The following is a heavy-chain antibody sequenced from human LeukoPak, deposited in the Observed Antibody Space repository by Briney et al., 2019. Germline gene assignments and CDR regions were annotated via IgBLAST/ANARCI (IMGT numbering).Heavy chain of an antibody. V-gene: IGHV4-61*02. CDR3: ARARVIPASFDD. Sequence: PSQTLSLTCTVSGGSITFGSYYWTWIRQPAGKGLEWIGRIYTSGRTFYNPSLKSRVTISMDTSMNQFSLRLNSVTAAGTAVYYCARARVIPASFDDWGQGTLVTVSS. D-gene: IGHD3-16*02. CDR2: IYTSGRT. J-gene: IGHJ4*02. CDR1: GGSITFGSYY.